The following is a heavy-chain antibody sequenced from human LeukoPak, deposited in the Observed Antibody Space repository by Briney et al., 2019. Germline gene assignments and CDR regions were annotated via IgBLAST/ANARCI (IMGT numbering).Heavy chain of an antibody. D-gene: IGHD3-10*01. J-gene: IGHJ5*02. CDR2: MNPNSGNT. V-gene: IGHV1-8*01. Sequence: ASVKVSCKASGYTFTSYDINWVRQATGQGLEWMGWMNPNSGNTGYAQKFQGRVTMTRNTSISTAYMELSSLRSEDTAVYYCARDSGTTGEVKFDPWGQGTLVTVSS. CDR3: ARDSGTTGEVKFDP. CDR1: GYTFTSYD.